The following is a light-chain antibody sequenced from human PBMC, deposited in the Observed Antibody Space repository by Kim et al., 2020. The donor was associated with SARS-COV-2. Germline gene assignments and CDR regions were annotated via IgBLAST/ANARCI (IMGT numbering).Light chain of an antibody. V-gene: IGKV3-20*01. Sequence: EIVLTQSPGPLSLSPGERATLSCRASQSVSSSYLAWYQQKPGQAPRLLIYGASSRATGIPDRFSGSGSGTDFTLTISRLEPEDFAVYSCQQYGSSPYTFGQGTKLEI. CDR3: QQYGSSPYT. CDR2: GAS. J-gene: IGKJ2*01. CDR1: QSVSSSY.